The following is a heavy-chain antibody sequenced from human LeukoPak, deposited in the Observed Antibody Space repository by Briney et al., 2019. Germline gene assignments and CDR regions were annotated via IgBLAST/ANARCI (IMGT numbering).Heavy chain of an antibody. CDR2: ISSSGSTI. Sequence: GGSLRLSCVASGFTFNSYWMSWVRQAPGKGLEWVSYISSSGSTIYYADSVKGRFTISRDNAKNSLYLQMNSLRAEDTAVYYCAREKTYYYGSGSYSNAIDYWGQGTLVTVSS. D-gene: IGHD3-10*01. V-gene: IGHV3-48*03. J-gene: IGHJ4*02. CDR3: AREKTYYYGSGSYSNAIDY. CDR1: GFTFNSYW.